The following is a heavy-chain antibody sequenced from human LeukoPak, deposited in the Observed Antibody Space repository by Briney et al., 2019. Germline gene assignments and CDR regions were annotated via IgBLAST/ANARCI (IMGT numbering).Heavy chain of an antibody. J-gene: IGHJ4*02. V-gene: IGHV4-34*01. Sequence: PSETLSLTCAVYGGSFSGYYWSWIRQPPGKGLEWIGEINHSGSTNYNPSLKSRVTISVDTSKNQFSLKLSSVTAADTAVYFCVGNGYYALDYWGQGALVTVAS. CDR2: INHSGST. CDR3: VGNGYYALDY. D-gene: IGHD2/OR15-2a*01. CDR1: GGSFSGYY.